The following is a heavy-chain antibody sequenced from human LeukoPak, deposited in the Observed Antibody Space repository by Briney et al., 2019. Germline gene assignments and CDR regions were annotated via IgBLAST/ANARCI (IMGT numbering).Heavy chain of an antibody. CDR3: ARDDAMIVQN. J-gene: IGHJ4*02. V-gene: IGHV4-59*12. D-gene: IGHD3-22*01. CDR1: GGSISSYY. CDR2: IYYSGST. Sequence: PSETLSLTCTVSGGSISSYYWSWIRQPPGKGLEWIGYIYYSGSTNYNPSLKSRVTMSVDTSKNQFSLKLSSVTAADTAVYYCARDDAMIVQNWGQGTLVTVSS.